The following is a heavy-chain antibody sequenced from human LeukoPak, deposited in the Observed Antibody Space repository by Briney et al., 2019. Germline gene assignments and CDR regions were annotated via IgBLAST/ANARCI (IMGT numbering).Heavy chain of an antibody. CDR3: VALGSGWYEASAY. V-gene: IGHV4-61*02. D-gene: IGHD6-19*01. J-gene: IGHJ4*02. CDR2: IYTSGST. Sequence: SETLSLTCTVSGGSISSGSYYWSWIRQPAGKGLEWIGRIYTSGSTNYNPSLKSRVTISVDTSKNQFSLKLSSVTAPDTAVYYCVALGSGWYEASAYWGQGTLVTVSS. CDR1: GGSISSGSYY.